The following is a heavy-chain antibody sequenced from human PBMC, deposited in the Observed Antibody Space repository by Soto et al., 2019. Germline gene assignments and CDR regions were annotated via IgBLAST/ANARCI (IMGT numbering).Heavy chain of an antibody. Sequence: EVQLLESGGGLVQPGGSLRLSFAASGFTFSSYAMSWVRQAPGKGLEWVSTISGSGSSTYYADSVKGRFTISRDNSKNTLSLQMISLRAEDTALYYCAKDLVTVDLDAFDIWGQGTMVTVSS. CDR1: GFTFSSYA. D-gene: IGHD5-12*01. V-gene: IGHV3-23*01. CDR3: AKDLVTVDLDAFDI. CDR2: ISGSGSST. J-gene: IGHJ3*02.